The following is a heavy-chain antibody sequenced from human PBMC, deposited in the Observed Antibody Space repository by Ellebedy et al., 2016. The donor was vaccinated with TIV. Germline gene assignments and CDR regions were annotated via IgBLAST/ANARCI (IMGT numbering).Heavy chain of an antibody. J-gene: IGHJ4*02. V-gene: IGHV3-30*18. D-gene: IGHD5-18*01. CDR3: AKDRLGYGLYYFDY. CDR1: GFTFSSYG. Sequence: GESLKISCAASGFTFSSYGMHWVRQAPGKGLEWVAVISYDESNKYYADSVKGRFTASRDNSKNTLYLQMSSLRAEDTAVYYCAKDRLGYGLYYFDYWGQGTLVTVSS. CDR2: ISYDESNK.